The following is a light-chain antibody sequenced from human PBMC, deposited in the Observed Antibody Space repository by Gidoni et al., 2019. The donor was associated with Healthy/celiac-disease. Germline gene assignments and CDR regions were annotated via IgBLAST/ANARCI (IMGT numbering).Light chain of an antibody. CDR1: SSNIGNNA. CDR3: AAWDDSLNVRV. V-gene: IGLV1-36*01. CDR2: YDD. J-gene: IGLJ3*02. Sequence: QSVLTQPPSVSEAPRKRVTISCSGSSSNIGNNAVNWYQQLPGKAPKLLIYYDDLLPSGVSDRFSGSKSGTSASLAISGLQSEDEADYYCAAWDDSLNVRVFGGGTKLTVL.